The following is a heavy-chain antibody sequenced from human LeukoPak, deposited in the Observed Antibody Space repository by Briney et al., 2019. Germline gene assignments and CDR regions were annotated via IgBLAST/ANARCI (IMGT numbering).Heavy chain of an antibody. CDR3: TTLVEYGMDV. CDR2: IKSKTDGGTT. Sequence: GGSLRLSCAASGFTFSNAWMSWVRQAPGKGLEWVGRIKSKTDGGTTDYEAPVKVRFTISRDDSKNTLYVQMNSLKTEDTAVYYCTTLVEYGMDVWGQGTTVNVSS. CDR1: GFTFSNAW. V-gene: IGHV3-15*01. J-gene: IGHJ6*02.